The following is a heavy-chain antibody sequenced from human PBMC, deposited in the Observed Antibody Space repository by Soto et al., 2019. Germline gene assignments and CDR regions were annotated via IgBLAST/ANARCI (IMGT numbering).Heavy chain of an antibody. V-gene: IGHV3-23*01. J-gene: IGHJ4*02. D-gene: IGHD3-3*01. CDR3: AKDAPPVHDFWCGTPPEY. CDR2: ISGSGGST. CDR1: GFTFSSYA. Sequence: GGSLRLSCAASGFTFSSYAMSWVRQAPGKGLEWVSAISGSGGSTYYADSVKGRFTISRDNSKNTLYLQMNSLRAEDTAVYYCAKDAPPVHDFWCGTPPEYWGQGTLVTVS.